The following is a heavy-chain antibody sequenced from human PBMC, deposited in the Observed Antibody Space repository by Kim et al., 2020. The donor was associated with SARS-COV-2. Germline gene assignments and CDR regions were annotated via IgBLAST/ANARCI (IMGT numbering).Heavy chain of an antibody. D-gene: IGHD5-12*01. CDR2: IYYSGST. Sequence: SETLSLTCTVSGGSISSYYWSWIRQPPGKGLEWIGYIYYSGSTKYNPSLKSRVTISVDTSKNQFSLKLSSVTAADTAVYYCARGPGWLQIWNYYYGMDVWGQGTTVTVSS. CDR3: ARGPGWLQIWNYYYGMDV. CDR1: GGSISSYY. J-gene: IGHJ6*02. V-gene: IGHV4-59*01.